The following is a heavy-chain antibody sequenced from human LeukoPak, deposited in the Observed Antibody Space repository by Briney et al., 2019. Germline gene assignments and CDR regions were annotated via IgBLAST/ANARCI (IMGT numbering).Heavy chain of an antibody. Sequence: GGSLRLSCAASGFTFSSYAMSWVRQAPGKGLEWVSAISGSGGSTYYADSVKGRFTISRDNSKNTLYLQMNSLRAEDTAVYYCAKPTGYSSGWYYFGFDYWGQGTLVTVSS. CDR3: AKPTGYSSGWYYFGFDY. CDR1: GFTFSSYA. J-gene: IGHJ4*02. CDR2: ISGSGGST. V-gene: IGHV3-23*01. D-gene: IGHD6-19*01.